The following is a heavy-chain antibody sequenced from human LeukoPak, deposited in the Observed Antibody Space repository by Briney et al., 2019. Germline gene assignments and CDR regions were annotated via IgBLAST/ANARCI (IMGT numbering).Heavy chain of an antibody. Sequence: PGGSLRLSCAATGFTFSSYWMSWVRKAPGKGLEWVANIKDDGSVKFYVDSVRGRFIISSDDTKNLLYLQMNSLTADDTALYFCGRGDFNDLRYGCWGQGSLVTVSS. CDR3: GRGDFNDLRYGC. J-gene: IGHJ4*02. CDR1: GFTFSSYW. CDR2: IKDDGSVK. V-gene: IGHV3-7*03. D-gene: IGHD2-21*02.